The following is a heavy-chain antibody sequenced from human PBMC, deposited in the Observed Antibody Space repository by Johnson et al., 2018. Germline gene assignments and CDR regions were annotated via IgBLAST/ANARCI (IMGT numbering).Heavy chain of an antibody. CDR2: IKQDGSEK. D-gene: IGHD1-1*01. CDR1: GFTFSSYW. J-gene: IGHJ3*01. CDR3: ARTLDDAFAF. V-gene: IGHV3-7*01. Sequence: VQLVQSGGGLVQPGGSLKLSCAASGFTFSSYWMSWVRQAPGKGLEWVANIKQDGSEKFSVDSVKGRFTISRDNAKNSLFLQMNSLRAEDTAVYYCARTLDDAFAFWGQGTMVTVSS.